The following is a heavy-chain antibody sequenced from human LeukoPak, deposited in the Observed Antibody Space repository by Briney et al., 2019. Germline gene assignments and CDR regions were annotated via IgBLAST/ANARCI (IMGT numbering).Heavy chain of an antibody. CDR3: ARGAWIQLFYYYMDV. D-gene: IGHD5-18*01. V-gene: IGHV1-8*01. CDR2: MNPNSGNT. J-gene: IGHJ6*03. Sequence: ASVKVSRKASGYTFTSYDINWVRQATGQGLEWMGWMNPNSGNTGYAQKFQGRVTMTRNTSISTAYMELSSLRSEDTAVYYCARGAWIQLFYYYMDVWGKGTTVTISS. CDR1: GYTFTSYD.